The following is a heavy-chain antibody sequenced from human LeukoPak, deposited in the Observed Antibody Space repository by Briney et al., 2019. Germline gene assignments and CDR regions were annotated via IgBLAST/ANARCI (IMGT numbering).Heavy chain of an antibody. CDR2: IYTSGST. J-gene: IGHJ3*01. Sequence: NPSETLSLTCTVSGGSISSYYWSWIRQPAGKGMELIGRIYTSGSTNYNSSLKSRVTMSVATSKNQFSLKLNPVTAADTAVYYCARESHYYDSSALADAFDLWGQGTIVTVSS. D-gene: IGHD3-22*01. CDR3: ARESHYYDSSALADAFDL. CDR1: GGSISSYY. V-gene: IGHV4-4*07.